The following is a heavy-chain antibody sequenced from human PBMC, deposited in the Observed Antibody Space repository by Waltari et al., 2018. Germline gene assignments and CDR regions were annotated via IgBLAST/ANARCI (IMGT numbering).Heavy chain of an antibody. CDR3: ARARAWGRKAFDV. CDR2: VNPNRGGT. J-gene: IGHJ3*01. D-gene: IGHD7-27*01. CDR1: GYTFIDYY. Sequence: QVQLVQSEAEVRKPGASVKVSCQASGYTFIDYYVHWVRQAPGQGLEWMGWVNPNRGGTVYLRKFEGWVTFSTDTSVNTAYMESTRLKSDDTAIYFCARARAWGRKAFDVWGQGTRLTVSS. V-gene: IGHV1-2*04.